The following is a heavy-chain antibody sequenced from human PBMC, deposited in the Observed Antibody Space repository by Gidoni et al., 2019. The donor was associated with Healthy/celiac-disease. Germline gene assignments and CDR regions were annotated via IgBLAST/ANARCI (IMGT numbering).Heavy chain of an antibody. V-gene: IGHV3-53*01. Sequence: EVQLVESGGGLIQPGGYLRLSCAASGFTVSSNYMSWVRQAPGKGLEWVSVIYSGGSTYYADSVKGRFTISRDNSKNTLYLQMNSLRAEDTAVYYCARGFIDGYNYSYDYWGQGTLVTVSS. D-gene: IGHD5-12*01. CDR3: ARGFIDGYNYSYDY. CDR2: IYSGGST. J-gene: IGHJ4*02. CDR1: GFTVSSNY.